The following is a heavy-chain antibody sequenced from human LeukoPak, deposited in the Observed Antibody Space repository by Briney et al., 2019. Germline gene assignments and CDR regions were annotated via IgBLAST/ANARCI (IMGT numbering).Heavy chain of an antibody. CDR1: GFTFCRYG. D-gene: IGHD2-21*02. J-gene: IGHJ6*03. CDR3: AKDPRHCSGGYCWDYYYYMDV. CDR2: IWYDGSDK. V-gene: IGHV3-33*06. Sequence: GGTLRLSCAASGFTFCRYGMYWVREAPGKGLEWVAVIWYDGSDKYSAAPVKGRFTIPRDNSQKTLYLQMNSLRVEDTAVYYCAKDPRHCSGGYCWDYYYYMDVWGKGTTVTVSS.